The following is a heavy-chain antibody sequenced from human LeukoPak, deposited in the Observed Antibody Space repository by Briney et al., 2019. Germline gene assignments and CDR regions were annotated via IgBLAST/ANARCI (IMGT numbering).Heavy chain of an antibody. CDR3: GTLRWHIIELHYYYAMDV. CDR1: GYTLTKLY. CDR2: FDPEDGET. V-gene: IGHV1-24*01. J-gene: IGHJ6*02. D-gene: IGHD2-21*01. Sequence: ASVKVSCKVSGYTLTKLYIHWVRQAPGKGLEWMGGFDPEDGETIYAQQFQGRVTMTEDTSSDTAYMELKNLRSEDTAVYYCGTLRWHIIELHYYYAMDVWGQGTTVTASS.